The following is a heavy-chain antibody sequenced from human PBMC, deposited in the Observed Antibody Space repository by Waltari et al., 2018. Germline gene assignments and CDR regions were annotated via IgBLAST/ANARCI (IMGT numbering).Heavy chain of an antibody. J-gene: IGHJ4*02. CDR1: GFTFSSYA. V-gene: IGHV3-NL1*01. CDR3: AKGSGSWNLRIDY. Sequence: VQLVETGGGLVQPGGSLRLSCAASGFTFSSYAMQWVRQAPGKGLEWISAINSGGGSTDYADSVKGRFTISRDNSKNTLSLQMNSLRAEDTAVYYCAKGSGSWNLRIDYWGQGVLVTVSS. D-gene: IGHD6-13*01. CDR2: INSGGGST.